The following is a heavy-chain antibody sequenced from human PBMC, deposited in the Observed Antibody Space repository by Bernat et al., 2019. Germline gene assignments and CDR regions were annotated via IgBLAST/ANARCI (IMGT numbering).Heavy chain of an antibody. D-gene: IGHD4-11*01. Sequence: EVQLVESGGGLIQPGGSLRLSCAASGFTVSSYYMSWVRQAPGKGLEWVSVIYSGGSTYYADSVKGRFTIISDNSKNTLYLQMNSLGAEDTAVYYCASDDYDALDNWGQGTMVTVSS. J-gene: IGHJ3*02. CDR3: ASDDYDALDN. CDR2: IYSGGST. V-gene: IGHV3-53*01. CDR1: GFTVSSYY.